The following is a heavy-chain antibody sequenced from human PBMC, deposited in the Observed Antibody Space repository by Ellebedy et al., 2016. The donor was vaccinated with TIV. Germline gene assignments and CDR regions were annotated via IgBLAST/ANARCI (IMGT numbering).Heavy chain of an antibody. Sequence: AASVKVSCKASGYTFTSYAMHWVRQAPGQRLEWMGWINAGNGNTKYSQKFQGRVTITRDTSASTAYMELSSLRSEDTAVYYCARGYCSRTSCYGNYYYYYMDVWGKGTTVTVSS. J-gene: IGHJ6*03. CDR2: INAGNGNT. CDR3: ARGYCSRTSCYGNYYYYYMDV. D-gene: IGHD2-2*01. CDR1: GYTFTSYA. V-gene: IGHV1-3*01.